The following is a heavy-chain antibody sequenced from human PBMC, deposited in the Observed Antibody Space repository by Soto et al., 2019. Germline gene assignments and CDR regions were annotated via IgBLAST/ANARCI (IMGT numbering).Heavy chain of an antibody. CDR2: INPNSGAT. J-gene: IGHJ4*02. D-gene: IGHD5-12*01. V-gene: IGHV1-2*02. Sequence: GXSVKVSCKTSGYTFICYYMHWVRQAPGQGLEWVGWINPNSGATNYAQKLQGRVTMTRDRSISTAYMELSRLRSDDTAVYYCARDLVSTIGDFDYWGQGTQVTVSS. CDR3: ARDLVSTIGDFDY. CDR1: GYTFICYY.